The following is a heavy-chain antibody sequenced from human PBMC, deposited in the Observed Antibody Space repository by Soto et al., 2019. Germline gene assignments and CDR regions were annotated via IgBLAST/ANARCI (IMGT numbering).Heavy chain of an antibody. J-gene: IGHJ3*02. CDR3: APSIAARRYAFDI. CDR1: GFTFSSYS. CDR2: ISSSSSYI. D-gene: IGHD6-6*01. V-gene: IGHV3-21*01. Sequence: GGSLRLSCAASGFTFSSYSMNWVRQAPGKGLEWVSSISSSSSYIYYADSVKGRFTISRDNAKNSLYLQMNSLRAEDTAVYYCAPSIAARRYAFDIWGQGTMVTVSS.